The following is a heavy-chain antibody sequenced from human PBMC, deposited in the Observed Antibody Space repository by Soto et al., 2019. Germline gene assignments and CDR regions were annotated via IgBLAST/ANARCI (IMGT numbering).Heavy chain of an antibody. CDR1: GFTFTNSA. J-gene: IGHJ6*03. CDR3: AAMTGYYNYHDFMAV. CDR2: IVVGSGNT. Sequence: GASVKVSCKASGFTFTNSAIQWVRQARGQRLEWIGWIVVGSGNTNYAQKFQERLTITRDMSTSTAYMELSSLRSEDTAIYYCAAMTGYYNYHDFMAVWGQGTSVPGSS. D-gene: IGHD3-9*01. V-gene: IGHV1-58*02.